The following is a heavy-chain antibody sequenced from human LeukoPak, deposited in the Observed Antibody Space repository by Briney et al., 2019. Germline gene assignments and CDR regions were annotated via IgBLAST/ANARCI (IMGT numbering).Heavy chain of an antibody. D-gene: IGHD1-26*01. CDR1: GYTFTSYD. CDR2: ISAYNGNT. J-gene: IGHJ3*02. Sequence: GASVKVSCKASGYTFTSYDINWVRQATGQGLEWMGWISAYNGNTNYAQKLQGRVTMTTDTSTSTAYMELRSLRSDDTAVYYCARDEGPRGSGSPPVCHIWGQGTMVTVSS. CDR3: ARDEGPRGSGSPPVCHI. V-gene: IGHV1-18*01.